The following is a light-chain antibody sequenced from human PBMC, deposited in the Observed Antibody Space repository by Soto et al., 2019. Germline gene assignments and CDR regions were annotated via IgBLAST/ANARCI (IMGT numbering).Light chain of an antibody. CDR3: QQSYTTPRIT. CDR2: AAS. CDR1: QSISSW. V-gene: IGKV1-39*01. Sequence: DIQMTHSPSTLSSXXXXXXTXXXLASQSISSWLAWYQQKPGKAPKHLIYAASSLQTGVPSRFTSSGSGTEFTLTIDSLQPEDFATYYCQQSYTTPRITFGQGTRLEIK. J-gene: IGKJ5*01.